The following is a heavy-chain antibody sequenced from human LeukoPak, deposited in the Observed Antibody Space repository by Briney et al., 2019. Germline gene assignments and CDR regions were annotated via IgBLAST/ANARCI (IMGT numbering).Heavy chain of an antibody. CDR2: ITYDGYYK. D-gene: IGHD3-10*01. Sequence: PGGSLRLSCTISGYFFPNAWLNWVRQAPGKGLEWVALITYDGYYKYYSDSVKGRFTISSDTSKNTLYLQMNSLRAEDTAVYYCARDLSPVVRASPMGYWGQGTPVTVSS. V-gene: IGHV3-30*03. CDR3: ARDLSPVVRASPMGY. J-gene: IGHJ4*02. CDR1: GYFFPNAW.